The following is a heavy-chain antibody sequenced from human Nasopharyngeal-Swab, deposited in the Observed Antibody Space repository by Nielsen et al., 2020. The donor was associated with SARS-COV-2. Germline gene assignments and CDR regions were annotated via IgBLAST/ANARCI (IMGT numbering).Heavy chain of an antibody. CDR2: ISSSSSYT. CDR1: GFTFSDYY. CDR3: ARVAWDIVVVVAAGAPDY. J-gene: IGHJ4*02. Sequence: SLKISFASSGFTFSDYYMSWILHAPGKGLEWVSYISSSSSYTNYADSVKGRFTIYRDNDKNSLYLQMNSLRAEDTAVYYCARVAWDIVVVVAAGAPDYWGQGTLVTVSS. V-gene: IGHV3-11*05. D-gene: IGHD2-15*01.